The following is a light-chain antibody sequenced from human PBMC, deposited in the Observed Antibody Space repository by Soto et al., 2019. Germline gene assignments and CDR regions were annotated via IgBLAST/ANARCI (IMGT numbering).Light chain of an antibody. Sequence: QSVLTQPPSASGAPGQRVTISCSGSSSNTGSNYVYWYQQLPGTAPKLLIYRNNQRPSGVPDRFSGSKSGTSASLAISGLRSEDEADYSCAAWDDRLSGFVFGTGTKVTVL. V-gene: IGLV1-47*01. CDR2: RNN. CDR1: SSNTGSNY. J-gene: IGLJ1*01. CDR3: AAWDDRLSGFV.